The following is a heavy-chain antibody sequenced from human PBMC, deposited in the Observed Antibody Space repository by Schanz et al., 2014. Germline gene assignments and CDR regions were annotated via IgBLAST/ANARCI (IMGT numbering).Heavy chain of an antibody. J-gene: IGHJ4*02. V-gene: IGHV3-30*18. CDR3: AKDRGDGYSNGICQY. CDR1: GFTFSQYG. D-gene: IGHD5-18*01. CDR2: ISYDGTNE. Sequence: QVFLAESGGGVVQPGRSLRLSCAASGFTFSQYGMHWVRQAPGKGLEWVAVISYDGTNEYYAESVKGRFTISRDNAKNTFYLHMNSLRNEDTDVYFCAKDRGDGYSNGICQYWGLGTLVTVSS.